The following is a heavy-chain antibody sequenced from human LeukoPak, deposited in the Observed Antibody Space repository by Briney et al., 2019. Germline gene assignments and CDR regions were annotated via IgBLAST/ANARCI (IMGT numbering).Heavy chain of an antibody. V-gene: IGHV5-51*01. Sequence: GESLKISCKGSGYSFTSYWIGWVRQMPGKGLEWMGIIYPGDSDTRYSPSFQGQVTISADKFISTAYLQWSSLKASDTAMYYCARLYYYDSSGYSGLGYWGQGTLVTVSS. CDR3: ARLYYYDSSGYSGLGY. D-gene: IGHD3-22*01. J-gene: IGHJ4*02. CDR1: GYSFTSYW. CDR2: IYPGDSDT.